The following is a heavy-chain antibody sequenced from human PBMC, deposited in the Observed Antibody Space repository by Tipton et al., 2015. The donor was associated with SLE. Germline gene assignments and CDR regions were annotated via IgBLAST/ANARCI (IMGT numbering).Heavy chain of an antibody. Sequence: TLSLTCTVSGGSISSYYWSWIRQPPGKGLEWIGYIYYSGSTNYNPSLKSRVTISVDTSKNQFSLKLSSVTAADTAVYYCARELSPHDAFDIWGQGTMVTVSS. CDR2: IYYSGST. CDR1: GGSISSYY. CDR3: ARELSPHDAFDI. J-gene: IGHJ3*02. V-gene: IGHV4-59*01. D-gene: IGHD3-10*01.